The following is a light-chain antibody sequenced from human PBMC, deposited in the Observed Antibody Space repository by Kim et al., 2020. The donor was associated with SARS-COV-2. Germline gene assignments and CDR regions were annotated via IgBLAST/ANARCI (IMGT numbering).Light chain of an antibody. V-gene: IGKV1-27*01. J-gene: IGKJ1*01. Sequence: DIQMTQSPSSLSASVGDRVTITCRASQGISSCLAWYQQKPGKAPKLLIYAASTLESGVPSRFSGSGSGTEFTLTISSLQPDDVATYYCQQYNSFSWTFGQGTKVDIK. CDR3: QQYNSFSWT. CDR2: AAS. CDR1: QGISSC.